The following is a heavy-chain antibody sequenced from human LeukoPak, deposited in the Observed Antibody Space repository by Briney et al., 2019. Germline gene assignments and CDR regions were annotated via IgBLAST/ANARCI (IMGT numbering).Heavy chain of an antibody. D-gene: IGHD4-17*01. V-gene: IGHV3-23*01. CDR2: ISDSGAGT. Sequence: TGGSLRLSCAASGFTFSTYVMSWVRQAPGRGLEWVSTISDSGAGTYYADSVKGRFTISRDNSKNTLYLQMNSLRAEDTAVYYCTKRGTVTTFGHCDFWGQGTLVAVSS. CDR1: GFTFSTYV. CDR3: TKRGTVTTFGHCDF. J-gene: IGHJ4*02.